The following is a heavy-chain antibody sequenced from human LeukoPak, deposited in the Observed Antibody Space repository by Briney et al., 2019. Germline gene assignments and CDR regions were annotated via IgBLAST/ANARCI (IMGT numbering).Heavy chain of an antibody. J-gene: IGHJ4*02. CDR2: LSYDGGTT. V-gene: IGHV3-64*04. CDR1: GFPFSRLA. Sequence: PGGSLRLSCAASGFPFSRLAMHWVRQAPGKGLEYVSGLSYDGGTTYYADSVKGRFTISRDNAKNSLYLQMNSLRAEDTAVYYCARETSIALDYWGQGTLVTVSS. CDR3: ARETSIALDY. D-gene: IGHD6-6*01.